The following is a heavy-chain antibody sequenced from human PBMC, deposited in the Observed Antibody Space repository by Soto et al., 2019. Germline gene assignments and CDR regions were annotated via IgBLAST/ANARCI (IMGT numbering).Heavy chain of an antibody. J-gene: IGHJ4*02. Sequence: QVQLVQSGAEVKKPGSSVTVSCKASGGTFSSYAISWVRQAPGQGLEWMGGIIPIFGTANYAQKFQGRVTITADESTSTADMELSSLRSEDTAVYYCARGKAVAGPISYYFDYWGQGTLVTVSS. V-gene: IGHV1-69*01. CDR3: ARGKAVAGPISYYFDY. D-gene: IGHD6-19*01. CDR2: IIPIFGTA. CDR1: GGTFSSYA.